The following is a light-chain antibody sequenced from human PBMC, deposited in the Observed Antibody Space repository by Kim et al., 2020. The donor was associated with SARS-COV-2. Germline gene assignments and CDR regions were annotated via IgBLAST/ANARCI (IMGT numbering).Light chain of an antibody. Sequence: DIVMTQSPDSLAVSLGERATINCKSSQSVLSSSNNKNYLAWYQQKPGQPPKLLIYWASTRESGVPDRFSGSGSGTDFTLTISNLQAEDVAVYYCQQYYNIPYTFGQGTKLEI. J-gene: IGKJ2*01. CDR1: QSVLSSSNNKNY. CDR3: QQYYNIPYT. CDR2: WAS. V-gene: IGKV4-1*01.